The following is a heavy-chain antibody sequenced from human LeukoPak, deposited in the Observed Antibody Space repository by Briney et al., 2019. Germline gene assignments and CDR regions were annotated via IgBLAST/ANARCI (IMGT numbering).Heavy chain of an antibody. J-gene: IGHJ4*02. Sequence: PGRSLRLSCAASGFTFSSYAMHWVRQAPGKGLEWVAVISYDGSNKYYADSVKGRFTISRDNSKNTLCLQMNSLRAEDTAVYYCARDLVGHPPEYYFDYWGQGTLVTVSS. CDR1: GFTFSSYA. CDR2: ISYDGSNK. D-gene: IGHD2-2*01. V-gene: IGHV3-30-3*01. CDR3: ARDLVGHPPEYYFDY.